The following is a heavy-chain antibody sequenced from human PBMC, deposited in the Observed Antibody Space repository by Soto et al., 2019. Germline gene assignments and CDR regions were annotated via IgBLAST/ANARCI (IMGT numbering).Heavy chain of an antibody. CDR1: GYTFSGYY. J-gene: IGHJ3*02. CDR2: INPNTDVT. V-gene: IGHV1-2*02. D-gene: IGHD1-20*01. CDR3: ARDLWGNWNHIDAFDI. Sequence: ASVKVSCKASGYTFSGYYMHWVRQAPGQGVEWMGWINPNTDVTNYAQRFQGRVTMTRDTSITTAYMELSRLRSDDTAVYYCARDLWGNWNHIDAFDIWGPGTTVTVSS.